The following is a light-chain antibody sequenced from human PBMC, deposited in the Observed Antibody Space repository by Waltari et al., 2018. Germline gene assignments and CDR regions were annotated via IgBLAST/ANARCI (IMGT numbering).Light chain of an antibody. CDR1: QVISGY. CDR2: AAS. Sequence: DIEMTQSPSSLSASAGDRVTITCRASQVISGYLNWYQQKPGRAPKLLIYAASSLQSGVPSRFSGSGYGTDFTLTISSLQPEDFAIYSCQQSSSSPHTFGGGTKVEMK. V-gene: IGKV1-39*01. J-gene: IGKJ4*01. CDR3: QQSSSSPHT.